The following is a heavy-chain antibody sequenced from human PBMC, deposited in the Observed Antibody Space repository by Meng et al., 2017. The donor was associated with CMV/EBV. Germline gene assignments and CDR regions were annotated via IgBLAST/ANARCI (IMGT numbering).Heavy chain of an antibody. D-gene: IGHD2-2*01. Sequence: ASVKVSCKASGYTFTSYYMHWVRQAPGQGLEWMGIINPSGGSTSYAQKFQGRVTMTRDTSTSTVYMELSSLRSEDTAVYYCAADIVVVPAATSGDYWGQGTLVTVSS. V-gene: IGHV1-46*01. J-gene: IGHJ4*02. CDR1: GYTFTSYY. CDR2: INPSGGST. CDR3: AADIVVVPAATSGDY.